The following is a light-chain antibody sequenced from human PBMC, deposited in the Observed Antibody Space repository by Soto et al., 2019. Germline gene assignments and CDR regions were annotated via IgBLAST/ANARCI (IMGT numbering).Light chain of an antibody. Sequence: EIVLTQTPLLSPVTLGQPASISCRSSRSLVASDGNAYLTWLHQRPGQPPRPLIYKVSQRLSGVADICSGSGAGTDFTLHISRVEADDVGTYCCMQATQLRTFGQGTRLEIK. CDR1: RSLVASDGNAY. CDR2: KVS. CDR3: MQATQLRT. V-gene: IGKV2-24*01. J-gene: IGKJ5*01.